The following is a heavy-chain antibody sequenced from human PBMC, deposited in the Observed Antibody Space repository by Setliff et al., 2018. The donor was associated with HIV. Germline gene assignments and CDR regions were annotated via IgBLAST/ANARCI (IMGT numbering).Heavy chain of an antibody. CDR1: GDSISSGGYY. CDR2: IYTSGNTNYNPST. Sequence: PSETLSLTCTVSGDSISSGGYYWSWIRQPAGQGLEWIGRIYTSGNTNYNPSTNYNPSLKSRIAISLETSRNQFSLRVTSVTAPDTAVYYCTRQSPVAGSAAFDIWGQGTMVTVS. V-gene: IGHV4-61*02. CDR3: TRQSPVAGSAAFDI. D-gene: IGHD6-19*01. J-gene: IGHJ3*02.